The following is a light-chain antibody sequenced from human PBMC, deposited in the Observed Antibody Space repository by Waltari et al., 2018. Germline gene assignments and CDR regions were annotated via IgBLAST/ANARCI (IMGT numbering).Light chain of an antibody. J-gene: IGLJ3*02. Sequence: QLVLTQSPSASASLGAPVKLTCTLSSGHSSNIIAWLQQQPRKDPRYLMKVNSDGSHSKGDDIPDRFSGSSSGAERYLTISSLQSEDEADYYCQTGGHGTWVFGGGTKLTVL. CDR2: VNSDGSH. CDR3: QTGGHGTWV. CDR1: SGHSSNI. V-gene: IGLV4-69*01.